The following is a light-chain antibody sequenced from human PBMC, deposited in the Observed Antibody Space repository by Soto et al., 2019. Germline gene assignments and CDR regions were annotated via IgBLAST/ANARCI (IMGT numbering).Light chain of an antibody. Sequence: QAVVAQPASVSGSPGQSITISCTGTSSDIGGYNYLSWYQQHPGKAPKLMLYEVTNRPSGVSNRFSGSKSGNTASLTISGLQADDEADYYCSSYTSSTTVIFGGGTKLTVL. J-gene: IGLJ2*01. CDR1: SSDIGGYNY. CDR3: SSYTSSTTVI. V-gene: IGLV2-14*01. CDR2: EVT.